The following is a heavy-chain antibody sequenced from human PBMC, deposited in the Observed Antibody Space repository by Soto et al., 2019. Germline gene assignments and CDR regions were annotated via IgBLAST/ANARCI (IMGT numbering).Heavy chain of an antibody. Sequence: QVQLQKWGAGLLKPSETLSLTCAVYGGSFSGYYWSWIRQPPGKGLEWIGEINHSGSTNYNPSLKSRVTISVDTSKNQFSLQLSSVTAADTAVYYCARGYCSGGSCYSGYFDLWGRGTLVTVSS. CDR1: GGSFSGYY. V-gene: IGHV4-34*01. CDR2: INHSGST. CDR3: ARGYCSGGSCYSGYFDL. J-gene: IGHJ2*01. D-gene: IGHD2-15*01.